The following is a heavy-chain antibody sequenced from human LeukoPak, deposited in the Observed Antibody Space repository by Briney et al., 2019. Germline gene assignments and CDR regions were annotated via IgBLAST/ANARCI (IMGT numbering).Heavy chain of an antibody. J-gene: IGHJ2*01. CDR1: GFTFSSYA. CDR2: ISGSGGST. D-gene: IGHD1-1*01. Sequence: GGSLRLSCAASGFTFSSYAMSWVRQAPGKGLEWVSAISGSGGSTYYADSVKGRFTISRDNSKNTLYLQMNSLRAEDTALYYCAKATTGTRYFDLWGRGTLVTVSS. V-gene: IGHV3-23*01. CDR3: AKATTGTRYFDL.